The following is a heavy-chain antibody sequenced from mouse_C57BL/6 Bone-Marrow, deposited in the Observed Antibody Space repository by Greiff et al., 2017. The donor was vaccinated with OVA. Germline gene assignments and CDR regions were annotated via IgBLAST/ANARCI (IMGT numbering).Heavy chain of an antibody. D-gene: IGHD1-1*01. V-gene: IGHV1-26*01. CDR1: GYTFTDYY. CDR3: SRVRGSSHCAMDD. J-gene: IGHJ4*01. Sequence: EVQLQQSGPELVKPGASVKISCKASGYTFTDYYMNWVKQSPGQSLEWIGDINPNNGGTSYNQKFKGKATLTVDKSSSIAYMELRSLTSEDAADYYCSRVRGSSHCAMDDWGQGTTVTVSS. CDR2: INPNNGGT.